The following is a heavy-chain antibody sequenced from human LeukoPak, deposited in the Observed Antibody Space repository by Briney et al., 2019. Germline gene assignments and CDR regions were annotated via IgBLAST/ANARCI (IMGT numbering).Heavy chain of an antibody. CDR2: IYYSGST. V-gene: IGHV4-39*01. J-gene: IGHJ4*02. CDR3: ARPLILPHSGSYDGPFDY. CDR1: GGSISSSSYY. D-gene: IGHD1-26*01. Sequence: SETLSLTCTVSGGSISSSSYYWGWIRQPPGKGLEWIGSIYYSGSTYYNPSLKSRVTISVDTSKNQFSLKLSSVTAADTAVYYCARPLILPHSGSYDGPFDYWGQGTLVTVSS.